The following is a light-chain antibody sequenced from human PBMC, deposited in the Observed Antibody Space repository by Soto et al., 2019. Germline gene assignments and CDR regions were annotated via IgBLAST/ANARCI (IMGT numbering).Light chain of an antibody. V-gene: IGLV1-40*01. J-gene: IGLJ1*01. Sequence: QSVLTQPPSVSGAPGQWVTISCTGSNSNIGAGYDVHWYRQLPGTAPKLLIYGTTKRPSGVPDRFSGSKSASSASLAITGLQTDDEADYYCQSYDNSLTGFYVFGTGTKLTVL. CDR3: QSYDNSLTGFYV. CDR2: GTT. CDR1: NSNIGAGYD.